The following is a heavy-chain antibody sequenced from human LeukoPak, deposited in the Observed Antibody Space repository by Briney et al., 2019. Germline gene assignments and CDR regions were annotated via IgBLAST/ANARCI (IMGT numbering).Heavy chain of an antibody. D-gene: IGHD6-19*01. CDR1: GFTFSSYS. Sequence: PGGSLRLSCAASGFTFSSYSMNWVRQAPGKGLEWVSSISSSSSYIYYADSVKGRFTISRDNAKNSLYLQLNSLRAEDTAVYYCARDVIPGYTTGWVAFDIWGQGRRVTVSS. J-gene: IGHJ3*02. CDR3: ARDVIPGYTTGWVAFDI. V-gene: IGHV3-21*04. CDR2: ISSSSSYI.